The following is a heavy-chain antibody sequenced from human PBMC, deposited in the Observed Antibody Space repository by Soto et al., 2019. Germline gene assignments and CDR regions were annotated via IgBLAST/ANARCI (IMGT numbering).Heavy chain of an antibody. CDR3: AKDSAGGDAFDI. CDR2: ISYDGSNK. J-gene: IGHJ3*02. CDR1: GFTFSSYG. Sequence: QVQLVESGGGVVQPGRSLRLSCLASGFTFSSYGMHWVRQAPGKGLEWVAVISYDGSNKYYADSVKGRFTISRDNSKNKLYLKMNSVRAEDTAVYYCAKDSAGGDAFDIWGQGTMVTVSS. V-gene: IGHV3-30*18. D-gene: IGHD2-15*01.